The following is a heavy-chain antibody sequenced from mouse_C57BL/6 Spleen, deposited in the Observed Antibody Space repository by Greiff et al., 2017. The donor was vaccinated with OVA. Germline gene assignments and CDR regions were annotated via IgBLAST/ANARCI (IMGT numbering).Heavy chain of an antibody. V-gene: IGHV3-6*01. Sequence: DVQLQESGPGLVKPSQSLSLTCSVTGYSITSGYYWNWIRQFPGNKLEWMGYISYDGSNNYNPSLKNRISITRDTSKNQFFLKLNSVTTEDTATYYCAREHTYFDYWGQGTTLTVSS. J-gene: IGHJ2*01. CDR1: GYSITSGYY. CDR3: AREHTYFDY. CDR2: ISYDGSN. D-gene: IGHD3-1*01.